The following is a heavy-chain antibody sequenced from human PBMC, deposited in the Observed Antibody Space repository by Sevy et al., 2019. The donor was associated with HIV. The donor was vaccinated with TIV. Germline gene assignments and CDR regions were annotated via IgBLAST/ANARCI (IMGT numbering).Heavy chain of an antibody. CDR1: RFTFVTYA. J-gene: IGHJ3*02. D-gene: IGHD3-22*01. Sequence: GGSLRLSCAASRFTFVTYAMNWVRQAPGKGLEWVSGISGSGGSTYYADSVKGRFTISRDNSKNTLYLQMNSLRAEDTAVYYCAKYVYDSSCYYPMGAFDIWGQGTMVTVSS. V-gene: IGHV3-23*01. CDR3: AKYVYDSSCYYPMGAFDI. CDR2: ISGSGGST.